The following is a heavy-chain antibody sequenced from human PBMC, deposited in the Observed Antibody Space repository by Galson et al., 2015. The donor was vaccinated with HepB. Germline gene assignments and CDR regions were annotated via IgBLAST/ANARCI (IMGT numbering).Heavy chain of an antibody. CDR1: GGSISSGGYY. CDR2: IYYSGST. CDR3: ARVDGSGSYSSAYMDV. D-gene: IGHD3-10*01. V-gene: IGHV4-31*03. Sequence: LSLTCTVSGGSISSGGYYWSWIRQHPGKGLEWIGYIYYSGSTYYNPSLKSRVTISVDTSKNQFSLKLSSVTAADTAVYYCARVDGSGSYSSAYMDVWGKGTTVTVSS. J-gene: IGHJ6*03.